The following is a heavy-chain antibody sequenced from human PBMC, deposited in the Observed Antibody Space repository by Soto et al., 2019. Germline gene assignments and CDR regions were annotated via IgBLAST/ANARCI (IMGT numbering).Heavy chain of an antibody. CDR2: INSDGSST. V-gene: IGHV3-74*01. CDR3: ARAVQGIAVAGTVRWFDP. CDR1: GFTFSSYW. D-gene: IGHD6-19*01. J-gene: IGHJ5*02. Sequence: SLRLSCAASGFTFSSYWMHWVRQAPGKGLVWVSRINSDGSSTTYADSVKGRFTISRDNAKNTLYLQMNSLRAEDTAVYYCARAVQGIAVAGTVRWFDPWGQGTLVTVSS.